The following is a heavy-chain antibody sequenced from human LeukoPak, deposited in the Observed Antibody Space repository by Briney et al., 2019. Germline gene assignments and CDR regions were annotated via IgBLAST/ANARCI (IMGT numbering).Heavy chain of an antibody. V-gene: IGHV3-21*01. J-gene: IGHJ4*02. D-gene: IGHD3-22*01. Sequence: GGSLRLSCAASGFTFSSYSMNWVRQAPGKGLEWVSSISISSSYIYYADSVRGRLTISRDNSKNTLYLQMNSVRAEDTAVYYCARDSESYDSSGYTFDYWGQGTLVTVSS. CDR3: ARDSESYDSSGYTFDY. CDR1: GFTFSSYS. CDR2: ISISSSYI.